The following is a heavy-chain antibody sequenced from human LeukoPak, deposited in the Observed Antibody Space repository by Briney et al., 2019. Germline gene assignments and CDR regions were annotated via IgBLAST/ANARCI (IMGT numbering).Heavy chain of an antibody. CDR1: GFTFNNYA. J-gene: IGHJ4*02. Sequence: GGSLRLSCAASGFTFNNYAMSWVRQAPGKGLEWVSSISGSGGSTYYAESVKGRFTISRDNSKNTLYLQMNSLRAEDTAVYYCAKGLLVYAYYWGQGTLVTVSS. CDR2: ISGSGGST. D-gene: IGHD2-8*01. V-gene: IGHV3-23*01. CDR3: AKGLLVYAYY.